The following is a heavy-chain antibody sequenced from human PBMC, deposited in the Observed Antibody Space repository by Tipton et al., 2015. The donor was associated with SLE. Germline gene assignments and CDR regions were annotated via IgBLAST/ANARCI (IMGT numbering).Heavy chain of an antibody. J-gene: IGHJ3*02. CDR3: ARAPPVGRELGFDI. V-gene: IGHV5-10-1*01. Sequence: GHVTISADKSISTAYLQWSSLKASDTAMYYCARAPPVGRELGFDIWGQGTMVTVSS. D-gene: IGHD3-10*01.